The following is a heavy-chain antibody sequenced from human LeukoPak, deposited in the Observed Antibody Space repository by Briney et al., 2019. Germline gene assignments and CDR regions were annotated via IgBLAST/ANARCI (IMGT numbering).Heavy chain of an antibody. CDR3: TRMSREAPGLPDI. Sequence: GGSLRLSCAASGFTLIGYMMQSVRQAPGKRLVWVSRLSPGVSSTTSADTLKGRFTISRDNAKNTLYLQIGSLREDDTALYCCTRMSREAPGLPDIWGQGTLVTVSS. CDR2: LSPGVSST. D-gene: IGHD5-24*01. CDR1: GFTLIGYM. V-gene: IGHV3-74*01. J-gene: IGHJ4*02.